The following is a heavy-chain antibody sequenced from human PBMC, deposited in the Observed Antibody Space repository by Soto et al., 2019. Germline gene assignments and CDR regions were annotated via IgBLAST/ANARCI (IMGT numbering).Heavy chain of an antibody. J-gene: IGHJ4*02. CDR3: ARESDSGSYYFDY. D-gene: IGHD3-10*01. CDR1: GGSVISGSYC. Sequence: SETLSLTCTVSGGSVISGSYCFCGIREPPWKGLEWIGYIYNSGSTNYNPSLKSRVTISVDTSKNHFSLRMSSVTAADTAVYYCARESDSGSYYFDYWGRGTLVTVSS. V-gene: IGHV4-61*03. CDR2: IYNSGST.